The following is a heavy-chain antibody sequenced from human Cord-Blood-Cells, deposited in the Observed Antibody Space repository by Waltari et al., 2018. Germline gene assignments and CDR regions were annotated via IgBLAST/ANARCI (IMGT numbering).Heavy chain of an antibody. CDR2: IYTSGST. V-gene: IGHV4-4*07. D-gene: IGHD6-6*01. Sequence: QVQLQESGPGLVKPSETLSLTCTVSGGSISSYYWSWIRQPAGKGLEWIGRIYTSGSTNDNPALKSRVTRSVDTSKNQFSLKLSSVTAADTAVYYCARDLLGTRDLSIAARPDWYFDLWGRGTLVTVSS. J-gene: IGHJ2*01. CDR1: GGSISSYY. CDR3: ARDLLGTRDLSIAARPDWYFDL.